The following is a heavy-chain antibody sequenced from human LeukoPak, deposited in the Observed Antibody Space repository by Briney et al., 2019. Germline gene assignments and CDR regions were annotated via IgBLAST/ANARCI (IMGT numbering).Heavy chain of an antibody. CDR3: ARGNYYGSGTYYYYYYMDV. CDR1: GYTFTSYG. J-gene: IGHJ6*03. Sequence: GASVKVSCKASGYTFTSYGISWVRQAPGQGLEWMGWISAYNGNTNYAQKLQGRATMTTDTSTSTAYMELRSLRSDDTAVYYCARGNYYGSGTYYYYYYMDVWGKGTTVTISS. V-gene: IGHV1-18*01. D-gene: IGHD3-10*01. CDR2: ISAYNGNT.